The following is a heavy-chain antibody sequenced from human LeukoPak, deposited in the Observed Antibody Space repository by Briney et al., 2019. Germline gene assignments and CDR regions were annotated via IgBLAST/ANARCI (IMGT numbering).Heavy chain of an antibody. D-gene: IGHD1-20*01. Sequence: GGSLTLSCSASAFTFSSYSIDWVRQAPGKGLEWVSSISTSSTYIYYADSVKGRFTISRDNAKNSLYLQMNSLRAEDTAVYYCARDPPFIIGTTFFDYWGQGTLVTVSS. CDR2: ISTSSTYI. J-gene: IGHJ4*02. V-gene: IGHV3-21*01. CDR1: AFTFSSYS. CDR3: ARDPPFIIGTTFFDY.